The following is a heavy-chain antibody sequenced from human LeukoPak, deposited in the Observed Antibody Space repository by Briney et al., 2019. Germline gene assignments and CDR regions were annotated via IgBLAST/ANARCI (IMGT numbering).Heavy chain of an antibody. D-gene: IGHD2/OR15-2a*01. CDR2: LYSAGNT. CDR3: ARAREYLAIDY. V-gene: IGHV3-66*02. J-gene: IGHJ4*02. Sequence: GGSLRLSCAASGFTVSSNYMNWVRQAPGRGLEWVSVLYSAGNTFYADSVKGRFTISRDNSKNTLYLQMNSLRPEDTAVYYCARAREYLAIDYWGQGTLVTVSS. CDR1: GFTVSSNY.